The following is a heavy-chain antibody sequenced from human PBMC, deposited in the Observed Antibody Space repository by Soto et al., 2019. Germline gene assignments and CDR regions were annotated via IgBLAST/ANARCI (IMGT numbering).Heavy chain of an antibody. V-gene: IGHV5-51*01. J-gene: IGHJ4*02. CDR3: ARHFSSSWYYFDH. CDR2: IYPGDSET. CDR1: GYSFTNNW. D-gene: IGHD6-13*01. Sequence: GESLKISCNASGYSFTNNWIGWVRQKPGKGLEWMGIIYPGDSETKYNPSFEGQVTISADKFISTAYLQWNSLKASDTAMYYCARHFSSSWYYFDHWGQGTLVTVSS.